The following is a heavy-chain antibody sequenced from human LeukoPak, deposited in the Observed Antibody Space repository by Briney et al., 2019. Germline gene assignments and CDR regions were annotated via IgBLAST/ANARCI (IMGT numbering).Heavy chain of an antibody. CDR3: ARDLMGAPDY. D-gene: IGHD1-26*01. J-gene: IGHJ4*02. CDR2: INTDGSST. Sequence: QPGGSLRLSCAASGFTFSSYWMHWVRQAPGEGLVWVSRINTDGSSTNYADSVKGRFTISRDNAKNTLYLQMNSLRAEDTAVYYCARDLMGAPDYWGQGTLVTVSS. CDR1: GFTFSSYW. V-gene: IGHV3-74*01.